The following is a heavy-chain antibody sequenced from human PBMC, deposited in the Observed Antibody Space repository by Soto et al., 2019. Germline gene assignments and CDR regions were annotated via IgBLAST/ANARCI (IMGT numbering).Heavy chain of an antibody. CDR1: GFTFSDCY. CDR2: ISCSGDTT. Sequence: QVQLVESGGGLVKPGGSLRLSCAASGFTFSDCYMSWIRQAPGKGLEWLSYISCSGDTTYHARSVTGRFTISRDYAKNSLYLQMNSLRVEDTAVYYCVRGGGGRPFHYWGQGTLVTVSS. V-gene: IGHV3-11*01. J-gene: IGHJ4*02. CDR3: VRGGGGRPFHY. D-gene: IGHD2-15*01.